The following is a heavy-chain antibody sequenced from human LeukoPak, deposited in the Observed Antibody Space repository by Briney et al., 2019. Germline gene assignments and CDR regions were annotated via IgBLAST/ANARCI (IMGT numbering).Heavy chain of an antibody. V-gene: IGHV3-33*01. D-gene: IGHD1-26*01. CDR3: ARDGPGRDIDN. CDR2: ISSDGRTK. CDR1: GVTFSTYG. J-gene: IGHJ4*02. Sequence: SGTSLRLSCVASGFTSASGVTFSTYGWHWVRQPPGKGLVWMAVISSDGRTKHYADSVKGRFTISRDDSKKTVYLEVNSLRVEDTAVYYCARDGPGRDIDNWGRGTLVTVSS.